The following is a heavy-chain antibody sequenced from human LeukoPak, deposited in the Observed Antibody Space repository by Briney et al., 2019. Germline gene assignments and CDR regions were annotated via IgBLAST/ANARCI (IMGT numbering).Heavy chain of an antibody. Sequence: SETLSLTCAVYGGSFSGYYWSWIRQPPEKGLEWIGEINHSGSTNYNPSLKSRVTISVDRSKNQFSLKLSSVTAADTAVYYCARGRIKYYYDSSGYSLGTPFDYWGQGTLVTVSS. CDR3: ARGRIKYYYDSSGYSLGTPFDY. D-gene: IGHD3-22*01. J-gene: IGHJ4*02. V-gene: IGHV4-34*01. CDR1: GGSFSGYY. CDR2: INHSGST.